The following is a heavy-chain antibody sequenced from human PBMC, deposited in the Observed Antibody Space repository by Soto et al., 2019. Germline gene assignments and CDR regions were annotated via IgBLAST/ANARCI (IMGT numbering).Heavy chain of an antibody. Sequence: QVQLVQSGAEVKKPGASVKVSCKASGYTFTSYAMHWVRQAPGQRLEWMGWINAGNGNTKYSQKFQGRVTITRDTCASTAYMELSSLRSEDTAVYYCATAIVVVPAVSAFDIWGQGTMVTVSS. CDR2: INAGNGNT. CDR1: GYTFTSYA. CDR3: ATAIVVVPAVSAFDI. D-gene: IGHD2-2*01. V-gene: IGHV1-3*01. J-gene: IGHJ3*02.